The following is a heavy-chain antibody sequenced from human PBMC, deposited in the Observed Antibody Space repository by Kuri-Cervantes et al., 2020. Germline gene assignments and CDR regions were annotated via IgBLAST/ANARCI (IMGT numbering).Heavy chain of an antibody. Sequence: GGSLRLSCAASGFTFSSYGMHWVRQAPGKGLEWLAIIQNDGNTKYYADSVKGRFTISRDNSKNTLYLQMSSLTDEDTAVYYCARDGACFNGLCRHGADDPWGQGTLVTVSS. CDR3: ARDGACFNGLCRHGADDP. CDR2: IQNDGNTK. J-gene: IGHJ5*02. D-gene: IGHD2-8*01. V-gene: IGHV3-30*02. CDR1: GFTFSSYG.